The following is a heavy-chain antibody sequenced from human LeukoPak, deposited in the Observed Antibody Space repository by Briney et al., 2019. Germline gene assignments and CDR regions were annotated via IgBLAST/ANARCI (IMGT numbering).Heavy chain of an antibody. D-gene: IGHD2-2*01. V-gene: IGHV1-69*13. CDR2: IIPIFGTA. J-gene: IGHJ6*02. Sequence: ASAKVSCKASGGTFSSYAISWVRQAPGQGLEWMGGIIPIFGTANYAQKFQGRVTITADESTSTAYMELSSLRSEDTAVYYCATTSTGCSSTSCYLTRYYGMDVWGQGTTVTVSS. CDR3: ATTSTGCSSTSCYLTRYYGMDV. CDR1: GGTFSSYA.